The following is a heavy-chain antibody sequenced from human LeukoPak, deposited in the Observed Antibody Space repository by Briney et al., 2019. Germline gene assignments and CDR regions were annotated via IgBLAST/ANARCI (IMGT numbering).Heavy chain of an antibody. D-gene: IGHD2-2*01. CDR1: GGTFSSYA. Sequence: SVKVSCKASGGTFSSYAISWVRQAPGQGLEWMGGIIPIFGTANYAQKFQGSVTITADESTSTAYMELSSLRSEDTAVYYCATSLVVVPAAEGWFDPWGQGTLVTVSS. CDR2: IIPIFGTA. V-gene: IGHV1-69*13. CDR3: ATSLVVVPAAEGWFDP. J-gene: IGHJ5*02.